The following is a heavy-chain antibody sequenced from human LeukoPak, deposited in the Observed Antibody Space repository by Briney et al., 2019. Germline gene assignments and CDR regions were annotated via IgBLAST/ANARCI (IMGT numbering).Heavy chain of an antibody. CDR2: IYYSGST. Sequence: SETLSLSCTVSGGSISSYYWSWIRQHPGKGLEWIGYIYYSGSTYYNPSLKSRVTISVDTSKNQFSLKLSSVTAADTAVYYCARGQRGYCSSTSCHNWFDPWGQGTLVTVSS. CDR3: ARGQRGYCSSTSCHNWFDP. D-gene: IGHD2-2*01. J-gene: IGHJ5*02. V-gene: IGHV4-59*06. CDR1: GGSISSYY.